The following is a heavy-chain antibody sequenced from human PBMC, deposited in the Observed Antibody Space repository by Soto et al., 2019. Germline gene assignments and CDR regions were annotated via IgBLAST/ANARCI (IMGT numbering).Heavy chain of an antibody. CDR2: VTPSGGST. J-gene: IGHJ2*01. CDR1: GYTFSTYY. Sequence: QVQLMQSGAEVKKPGASMRVSCKASGYTFSTYYLHWVRQAPGQGLEWMGIVTPSGGSTSYAQKFQGRVTMTRDTSTSTVYMELSSLRSEDTAIYYCARSDDYWYFDLWGRGTLVTVSS. CDR3: ARSDDYWYFDL. V-gene: IGHV1-46*03.